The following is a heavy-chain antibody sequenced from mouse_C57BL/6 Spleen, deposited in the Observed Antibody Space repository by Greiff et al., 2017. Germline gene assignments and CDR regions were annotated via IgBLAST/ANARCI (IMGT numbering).Heavy chain of an antibody. D-gene: IGHD1-1*01. J-gene: IGHJ4*01. CDR3: ARDYSSSYDYAMDY. V-gene: IGHV1-53*01. CDR1: GYTFTSYW. CDR2: INPSTGGT. Sequence: QVQLQQPGTELVKPGASVKLSCKASGYTFTSYWMHWVKQRPGQGLEWIGNINPSTGGTTYNEKFTSKATLTVDKSSSTTYMQLSSLTSEDSAVYYCARDYSSSYDYAMDYWGQGTSVTGSS.